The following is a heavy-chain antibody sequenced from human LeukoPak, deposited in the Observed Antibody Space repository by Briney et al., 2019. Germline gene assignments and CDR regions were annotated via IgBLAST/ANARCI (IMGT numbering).Heavy chain of an antibody. CDR2: INHSGST. D-gene: IGHD2-15*01. CDR1: GGSFSGYY. V-gene: IGHV4-34*01. J-gene: IGHJ6*02. Sequence: PSETLSLTCAVYGGSFSGYYWSWIRQPPGKGLEWIGEINHSGSTNYNPSLKSRVTISVDTSKNQFSLKLSSVTAADTAVYYCARGDMAVAGSRRTYYYYYGMDVWGQGTTVTVSS. CDR3: ARGDMAVAGSRRTYYYYYGMDV.